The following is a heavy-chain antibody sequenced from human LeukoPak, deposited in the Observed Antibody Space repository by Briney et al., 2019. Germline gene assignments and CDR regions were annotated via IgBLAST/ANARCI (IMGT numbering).Heavy chain of an antibody. V-gene: IGHV3-33*01. J-gene: IGHJ6*02. Sequence: PGRSLRLSCAASGFTFSSYGMHWVRQAPGKGLEWVAVIWYDGSNKYYADSVKGRFAISRDNSKSTLFLQMNSLRAEDTAIYYCARDKLEPGYSMDVWGQGTTVTVSS. CDR1: GFTFSSYG. D-gene: IGHD1-1*01. CDR3: ARDKLEPGYSMDV. CDR2: IWYDGSNK.